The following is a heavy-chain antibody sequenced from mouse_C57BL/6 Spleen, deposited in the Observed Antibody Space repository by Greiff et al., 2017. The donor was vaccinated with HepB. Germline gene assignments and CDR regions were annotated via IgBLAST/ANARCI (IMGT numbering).Heavy chain of an antibody. D-gene: IGHD2-2*01. CDR2: IYPGDGDT. Sequence: VQLQQSGPELVKPGASVKISCKASGYAFSSSWMNWVKQRPGKGLEWIGRIYPGDGDTNYNGKFKGKATLTADKSSSTAYMQLSSLTSEDSAVYFCARSPYGYDPYWYFDVWGTGTTVTVSS. CDR3: ARSPYGYDPYWYFDV. V-gene: IGHV1-82*01. CDR1: GYAFSSSW. J-gene: IGHJ1*03.